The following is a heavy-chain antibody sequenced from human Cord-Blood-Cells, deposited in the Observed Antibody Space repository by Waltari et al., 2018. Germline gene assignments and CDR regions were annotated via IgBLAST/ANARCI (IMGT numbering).Heavy chain of an antibody. CDR2: ISYDGSNK. CDR3: ARDSRETGLFDY. Sequence: QVQLMESGEGVVQPGRSLRLSCAASGFTFCSYAMHWVSQAPGKGMEWVAVISYDGSNKYYADSVKGRFTISRDNSKNTLYLQMNSLRAEDTAVYYCARDSRETGLFDYWGQGTLVTVSS. V-gene: IGHV3-30-3*01. CDR1: GFTFCSYA. J-gene: IGHJ4*02. D-gene: IGHD2-2*01.